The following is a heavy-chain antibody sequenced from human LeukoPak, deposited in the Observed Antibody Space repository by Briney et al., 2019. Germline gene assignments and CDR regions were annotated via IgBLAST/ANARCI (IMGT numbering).Heavy chain of an antibody. D-gene: IGHD1-1*01. V-gene: IGHV1-69*06. J-gene: IGHJ4*02. CDR2: IIPIFGTA. CDR3: ARENGWNVTGSLLHFDY. CDR1: GGTFSSDA. Sequence: GSSVKVSCKASGGTFSSDAISWVRQAPGQGLEWMGGIIPIFGTANYAQKFQGRVTITADKSTSTAYMELSSLRSEDTAVYYCARENGWNVTGSLLHFDYWGQGTLVTVSS.